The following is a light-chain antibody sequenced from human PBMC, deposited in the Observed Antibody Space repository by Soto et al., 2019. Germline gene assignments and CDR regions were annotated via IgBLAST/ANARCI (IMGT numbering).Light chain of an antibody. CDR3: QQYNSYSRT. CDR1: QSISGW. V-gene: IGKV1-5*01. CDR2: DAS. J-gene: IGKJ1*01. Sequence: DIQMTQSPSTLSASVGDRVTITGRASQSISGWLAWYQQKPGKAPKLLIFDASSLESGVPSRFSGSGGATEFTLTISSLQPEDFATYYCQQYNSYSRTFGQGTKVEIK.